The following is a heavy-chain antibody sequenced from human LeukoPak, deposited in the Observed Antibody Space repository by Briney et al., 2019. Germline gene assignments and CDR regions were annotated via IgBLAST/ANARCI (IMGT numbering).Heavy chain of an antibody. CDR3: AKGSSIKGGVFDV. CDR1: GFTFDHYD. CDR2: INRNSDNI. D-gene: IGHD2-8*01. J-gene: IGHJ3*01. Sequence: PGRSLRLSCAASGFTFDHYDMHWVRQAPGKGLEWVSSINRNSDNIVYADSVKGRFTISRDTAKNSLYLQMDSLRPEDTALYYCAKGSSIKGGVFDVWGRGTMVGVSS. V-gene: IGHV3-9*01.